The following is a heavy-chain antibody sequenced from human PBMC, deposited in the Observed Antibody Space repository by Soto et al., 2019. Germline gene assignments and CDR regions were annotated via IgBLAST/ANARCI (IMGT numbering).Heavy chain of an antibody. D-gene: IGHD5-18*01. Sequence: ASVKVSCKASGGTXSSYAISWVRQAPGQGLEWMGGIIPIFGTANYAQKFQGRVTITADESTSTAYMELSSLRSEDTAVYYCAGVRGYSFIACDYWGQGTLVTVSS. J-gene: IGHJ4*02. V-gene: IGHV1-69*13. CDR2: IIPIFGTA. CDR3: AGVRGYSFIACDY. CDR1: GGTXSSYA.